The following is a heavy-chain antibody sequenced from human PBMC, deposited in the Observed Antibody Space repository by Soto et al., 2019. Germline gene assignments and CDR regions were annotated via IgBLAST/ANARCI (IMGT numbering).Heavy chain of an antibody. CDR3: ASYLYCSGGSCYPEGYYGMDV. CDR1: GGSISSGRYF. Sequence: SETLSLTSTVSGGSISSGRYFWSWIRQHPGKGLEWIGYIYYSGSTYYNPSLKSRVTISVDTSMNQFSLKLTSVTAADTAVYYCASYLYCSGGSCYPEGYYGMDVWGEGSTVTVS. D-gene: IGHD2-15*01. J-gene: IGHJ6*02. CDR2: IYYSGST. V-gene: IGHV4-31*03.